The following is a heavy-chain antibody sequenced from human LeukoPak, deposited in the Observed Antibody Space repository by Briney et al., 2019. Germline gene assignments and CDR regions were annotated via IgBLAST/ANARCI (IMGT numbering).Heavy chain of an antibody. Sequence: GASVKVSCKASGYTFTGYYMHWVRQAPGQGLEWMGWINPNSGGTNYAQKFQGRVTMTRDTSISTAYMELSRLRSDDTAVYYCARGATMVRGVIITPNWFDPWGQGTLVTVSS. D-gene: IGHD3-10*01. J-gene: IGHJ5*02. V-gene: IGHV1-2*02. CDR3: ARGATMVRGVIITPNWFDP. CDR1: GYTFTGYY. CDR2: INPNSGGT.